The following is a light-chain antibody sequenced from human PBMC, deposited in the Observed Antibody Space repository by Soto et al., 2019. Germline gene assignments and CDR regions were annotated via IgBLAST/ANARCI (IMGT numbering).Light chain of an antibody. CDR2: DAS. Sequence: AIQLTQSPSSLSASVGDRVTITCRTSQGISSALAWYQQKPGKAPKLLIYDASSLESGVPSRFSGSGSGTDFTLTISILQPEDFATYYCQQFNNYPITFGQGTRLEIK. CDR1: QGISSA. V-gene: IGKV1D-13*01. CDR3: QQFNNYPIT. J-gene: IGKJ5*01.